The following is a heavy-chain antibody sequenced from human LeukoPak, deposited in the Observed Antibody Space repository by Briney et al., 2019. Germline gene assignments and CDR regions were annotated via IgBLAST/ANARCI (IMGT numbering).Heavy chain of an antibody. CDR3: VRENTPMVGAVFDY. D-gene: IGHD5-18*01. V-gene: IGHV4-31*03. Sequence: SETLSLTCTVSGGSISSGGYYWSWIRQHSGKGLEWIGYIFYSGITNYNPSLKSRLTMSVDTSKNQFSLRLTSVTAADTAVYYCVRENTPMVGAVFDYWGRGTQVTVSS. CDR1: GGSISSGGYY. CDR2: IFYSGIT. J-gene: IGHJ4*02.